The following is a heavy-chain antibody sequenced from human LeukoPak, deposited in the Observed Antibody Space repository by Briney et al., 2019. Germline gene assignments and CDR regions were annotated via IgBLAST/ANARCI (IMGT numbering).Heavy chain of an antibody. V-gene: IGHV6-1*01. Sequence: SQTLSLTCAISGDSFSSNSAAWNWLRQSPSRGLEWLGRTYYRSKWYNNYAVSVKSRITINPDTSKNQFSLQLDSVTPDDTAVYYCAREETMVRGADFDYWGQGTLVTVSS. J-gene: IGHJ4*02. D-gene: IGHD3-10*01. CDR3: AREETMVRGADFDY. CDR1: GDSFSSNSAA. CDR2: TYYRSKWYN.